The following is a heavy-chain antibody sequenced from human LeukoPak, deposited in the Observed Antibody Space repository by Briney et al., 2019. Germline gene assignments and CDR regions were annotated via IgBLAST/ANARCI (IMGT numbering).Heavy chain of an antibody. CDR1: GYTFTSYA. J-gene: IGHJ5*02. CDR2: INTNTGNP. CDR3: ARDPNVLVAAAEWFDP. Sequence: ASVKVSCKASGYTFTSYAMNWVRQAPGQGLEWMGWINTNTGNPTYAQGYTGRFVFSLDTSVSTAYLQISSLKAEDTAVYYCARDPNVLVAAAEWFDPWGQGTLVTVSS. V-gene: IGHV7-4-1*02. D-gene: IGHD6-13*01.